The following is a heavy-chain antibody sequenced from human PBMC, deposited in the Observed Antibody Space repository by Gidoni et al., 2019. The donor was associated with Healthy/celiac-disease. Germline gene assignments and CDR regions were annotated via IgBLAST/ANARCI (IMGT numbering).Heavy chain of an antibody. CDR2: ITWNSGRT. D-gene: IGHD6-19*01. CDR3: AKGDEVAGQGYYFDF. V-gene: IGHV3-9*01. Sequence: EVQLVESGGGLVQSGRSLRLSCAASGFTFDEYAMHWVRQAPGKGLEWVSGITWNSGRTKYADSVKGRFSISRDNAKNSLYLQMNSLRAEDTAFYYCAKGDEVAGQGYYFDFWGQGTLVTVSS. J-gene: IGHJ4*02. CDR1: GFTFDEYA.